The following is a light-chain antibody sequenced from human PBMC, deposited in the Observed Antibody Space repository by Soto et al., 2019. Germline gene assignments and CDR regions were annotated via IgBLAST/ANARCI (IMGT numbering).Light chain of an antibody. CDR1: QSVSSSY. CDR2: GAS. V-gene: IGKV3-20*01. CDR3: QQYGISPYT. Sequence: EIVLTRSPGTLSLSPGERATLSCRASQSVSSSYLAWYQQKPGQAPRLLIYGASSRATGIPDRFSGSGSGTVFTLTISRLEPEDFAVYYCQQYGISPYTFGQGTKLEI. J-gene: IGKJ2*01.